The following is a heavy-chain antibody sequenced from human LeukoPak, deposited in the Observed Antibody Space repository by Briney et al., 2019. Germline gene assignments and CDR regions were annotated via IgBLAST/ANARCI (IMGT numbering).Heavy chain of an antibody. J-gene: IGHJ4*02. Sequence: GESLKISCKASGYSFTTYWIAWVRQMPGKGLEWMGSVYPGDSDTRYSPSFQGQVTISADKSISTAYLQWSSLKASDTAMYYCARRHCSGGSCYSGGGPIDYWGQGTLVTVSS. CDR2: VYPGDSDT. CDR1: GYSFTTYW. V-gene: IGHV5-51*01. CDR3: ARRHCSGGSCYSGGGPIDY. D-gene: IGHD2-15*01.